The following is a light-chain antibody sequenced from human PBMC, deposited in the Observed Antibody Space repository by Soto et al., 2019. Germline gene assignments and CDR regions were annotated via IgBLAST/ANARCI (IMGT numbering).Light chain of an antibody. Sequence: QSALTQPASVSGSPGRSITISCTGTSSDVGSYNLVSWYQQHPGKAPKLMIYEGSKRPSGVSNRFSGSKSGNTASLTISGLQAEDEADYYCCSYAGSTGVFGTGTKVTVL. J-gene: IGLJ1*01. CDR1: SSDVGSYNL. CDR3: CSYAGSTGV. CDR2: EGS. V-gene: IGLV2-23*01.